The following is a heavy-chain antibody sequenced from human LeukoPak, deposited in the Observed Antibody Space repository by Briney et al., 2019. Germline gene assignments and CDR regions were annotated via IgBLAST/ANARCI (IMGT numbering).Heavy chain of an antibody. CDR3: ARDIAAAGGEDAFDI. D-gene: IGHD6-13*01. Sequence: AGRSLRLSCAASGFTFSSYAMHWVRQAPGKGLEWVAVISYDGSNKYYADSVKSRFTISRDNSKNTLYLQMNSLRAEDTAVYYCARDIAAAGGEDAFDIWGQGTMVTVSS. CDR2: ISYDGSNK. J-gene: IGHJ3*02. CDR1: GFTFSSYA. V-gene: IGHV3-30-3*01.